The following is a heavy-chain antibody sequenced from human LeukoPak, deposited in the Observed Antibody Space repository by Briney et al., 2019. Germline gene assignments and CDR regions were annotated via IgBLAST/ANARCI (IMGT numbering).Heavy chain of an antibody. CDR3: TKSGPPDPY. CDR2: IYSGDRT. V-gene: IGHV3-53*01. D-gene: IGHD1-14*01. J-gene: IGHJ3*01. CDR1: GLTVSSND. Sequence: GGSLRLSCAASGLTVSSNDMSWVRQAPGKGLEWVSFIYSGDRTYYADSVKGRFTISRDNFKNTLYLQMNSLRAEDTAMYYCTKSGPPDPYWGQGTMVTVSS.